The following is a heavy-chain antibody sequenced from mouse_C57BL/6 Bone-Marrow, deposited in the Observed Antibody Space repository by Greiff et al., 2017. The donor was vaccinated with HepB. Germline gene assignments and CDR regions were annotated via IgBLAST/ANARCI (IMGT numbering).Heavy chain of an antibody. Sequence: VKVVESGAELVRPGTSVKMSCKASGYTFTNYWIGWAKQRPGHGLEWIGDIYPGGGYTNYNEKFKGKATLTADKSSSTAYMQFSSLPSEDSAIYYCARSPYGNYYYFDYWGQGTTLTVSS. CDR1: GYTFTNYW. D-gene: IGHD2-1*01. V-gene: IGHV1-63*01. CDR2: IYPGGGYT. J-gene: IGHJ2*01. CDR3: ARSPYGNYYYFDY.